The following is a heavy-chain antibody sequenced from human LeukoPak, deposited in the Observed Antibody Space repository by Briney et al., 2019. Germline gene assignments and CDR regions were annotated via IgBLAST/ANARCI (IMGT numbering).Heavy chain of an antibody. V-gene: IGHV3-20*04. D-gene: IGHD2-8*01. CDR3: ARAPGGYCTNGVCSALDY. Sequence: GGSLRLSCAASGFTFDDYGMSWVRQAPGKGLEWVSGINWNGGSTGYADSVKGRFTISRDNAKNSLYLQMNSLRAEDTALYYCARAPGGYCTNGVCSALDYWGQGTLVTVSS. CDR1: GFTFDDYG. J-gene: IGHJ4*02. CDR2: INWNGGST.